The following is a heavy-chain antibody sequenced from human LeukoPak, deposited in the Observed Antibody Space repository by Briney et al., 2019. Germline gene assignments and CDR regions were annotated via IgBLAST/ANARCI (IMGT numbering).Heavy chain of an antibody. Sequence: SGGSLRLSCAASGFTFDDYGMSWVRQAPGKGLEWVSGINWNGGSTGYADSVKGRFTISRDNAKNYLYLQMNSLRVEDTALYYCARDGEYCSSTSCHFPWAFDIWGQGTMVTVSS. CDR1: GFTFDDYG. CDR2: INWNGGST. V-gene: IGHV3-20*04. D-gene: IGHD2-2*01. J-gene: IGHJ3*02. CDR3: ARDGEYCSSTSCHFPWAFDI.